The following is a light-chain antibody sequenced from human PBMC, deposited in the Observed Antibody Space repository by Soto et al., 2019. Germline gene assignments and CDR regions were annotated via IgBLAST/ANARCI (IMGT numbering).Light chain of an antibody. J-gene: IGLJ2*01. CDR2: NNN. V-gene: IGLV1-44*01. Sequence: QPVLTQPPSASGTPGQRVSISCSGSSSNIGSNTVSWYQQLPGTAPKLLIYNNNQRPPGVPDRFSGSKSGTSASLAISGLQSEDEADYYCAAWDDSLNGPVFGGGTKLTVL. CDR3: AAWDDSLNGPV. CDR1: SSNIGSNT.